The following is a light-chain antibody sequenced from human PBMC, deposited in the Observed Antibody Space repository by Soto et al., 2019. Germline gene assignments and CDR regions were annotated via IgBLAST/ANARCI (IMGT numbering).Light chain of an antibody. V-gene: IGKV3-15*01. CDR2: GAS. CDR1: QSVNSN. J-gene: IGKJ3*01. CDR3: QQYNNWPRT. Sequence: EIVMTQSPATLSVSPGERATLSCRASQSVNSNLAWYQQKPGQAPRLLIYGASTRATGIPARFSGSGSGTDFTLAISGLQSEDFAVYYCQQYNNWPRTFGPGTKVDIK.